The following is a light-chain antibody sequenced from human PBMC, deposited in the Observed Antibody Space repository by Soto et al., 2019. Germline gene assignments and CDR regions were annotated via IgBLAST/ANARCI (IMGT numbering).Light chain of an antibody. Sequence: QSVLTQPASVSGSPGQSITISCTGTSSDVGGYNAVSWYQQHPGRAPRLMIYDVSNRPSGISNRFSGSKSGSTASLPISGLQVEDDDDYYCGLYSGSGVYVFGGGTKVXVL. V-gene: IGLV2-14*01. CDR1: SSDVGGYNA. CDR3: GLYSGSGVYV. J-gene: IGLJ1*01. CDR2: DVS.